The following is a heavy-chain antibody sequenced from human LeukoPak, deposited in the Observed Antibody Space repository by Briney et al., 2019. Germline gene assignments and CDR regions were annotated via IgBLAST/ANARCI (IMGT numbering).Heavy chain of an antibody. CDR1: GFTFSSYG. CDR3: ARGGESIAAAGPEAFLDV. Sequence: GGSLRLSCAASGFTFSSYGMHWVRQAPGKGLEWVANIKQDGSEKYYVDSVKGRFTISRDNAKNSLYLQMNSLRAEDTAVYYCARGGESIAAAGPEAFLDVWGKGTTVTVSS. D-gene: IGHD6-13*01. V-gene: IGHV3-7*01. CDR2: IKQDGSEK. J-gene: IGHJ6*04.